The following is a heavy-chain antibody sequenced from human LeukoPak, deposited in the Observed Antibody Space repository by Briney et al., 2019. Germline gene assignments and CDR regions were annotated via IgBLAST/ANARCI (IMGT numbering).Heavy chain of an antibody. CDR3: ARNSYGSSWIDDY. D-gene: IGHD6-13*01. V-gene: IGHV3-33*01. CDR1: GFTFSSYG. Sequence: GGSLRLSCAASGFTFSSYGMHWVRQAPGSGLEWVALIWYDGSNKYYADSVKGRFTISRDNSKNTLYLQMNSLRAEDTAVYYCARNSYGSSWIDDYWGQGTLVTVSS. J-gene: IGHJ4*02. CDR2: IWYDGSNK.